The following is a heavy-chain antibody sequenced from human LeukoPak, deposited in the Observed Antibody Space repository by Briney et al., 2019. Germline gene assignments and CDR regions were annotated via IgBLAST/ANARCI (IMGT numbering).Heavy chain of an antibody. Sequence: SETLSLTCTVSGGSISYYYWSWIRQPPGKGLEWIGYIYYSGGTNYNPSLESRVTLSVDTSKNQFSLNVSSVTAADSAIYYCARGGYYTLEYYYYMDVWGKGTTVTVSS. D-gene: IGHD3-3*01. CDR3: ARGGYYTLEYYYYMDV. J-gene: IGHJ6*03. CDR1: GGSISYYY. V-gene: IGHV4-59*01. CDR2: IYYSGGT.